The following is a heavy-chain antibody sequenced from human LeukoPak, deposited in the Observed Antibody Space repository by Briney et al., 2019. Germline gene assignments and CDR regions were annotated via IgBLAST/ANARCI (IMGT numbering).Heavy chain of an antibody. D-gene: IGHD3-22*01. Sequence: SETLSLTCTVSGGSISSGGYYWSWIRQHPGKGLEWIGYIYYSGSTYYNPSLKSRVTISVDTSKNQFSLKLSSVTAADTAVYYWGRALTYYYDSGRIDDVFDFWGKGKMVTVSS. J-gene: IGHJ3*01. CDR1: GGSISSGGYY. CDR3: GRALTYYYDSGRIDDVFDF. V-gene: IGHV4-31*03. CDR2: IYYSGST.